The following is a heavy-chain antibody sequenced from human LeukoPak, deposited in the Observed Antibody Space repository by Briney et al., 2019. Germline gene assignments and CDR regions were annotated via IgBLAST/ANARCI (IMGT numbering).Heavy chain of an antibody. Sequence: ASVKVSCKASGGTFSSYAISWVRQAPEQGLEWMGGIIPIFGTANYAQKFQGRVTITADESTSTAYMELSSLRSEDTAVYYCARESYSGSYPDYWGQGTLVTVSS. CDR2: IIPIFGTA. D-gene: IGHD1-26*01. CDR3: ARESYSGSYPDY. J-gene: IGHJ4*02. CDR1: GGTFSSYA. V-gene: IGHV1-69*13.